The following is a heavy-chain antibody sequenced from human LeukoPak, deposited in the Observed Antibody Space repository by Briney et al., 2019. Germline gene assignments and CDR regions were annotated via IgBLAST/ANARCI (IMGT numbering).Heavy chain of an antibody. D-gene: IGHD3-9*01. V-gene: IGHV3-21*01. CDR3: ARGGDLTGYYSTVDAFDI. CDR2: ISGTSSYM. Sequence: PGGSLRLSCVAYGFNFRDYSMNWVRQAPGKGLDWVSGISGTSSYMYYGDSVKGRFTVSRDNAKNSLYLQMESLRVEDTAVYYCARGGDLTGYYSTVDAFDIWGQGTMVTVSP. CDR1: GFNFRDYS. J-gene: IGHJ3*02.